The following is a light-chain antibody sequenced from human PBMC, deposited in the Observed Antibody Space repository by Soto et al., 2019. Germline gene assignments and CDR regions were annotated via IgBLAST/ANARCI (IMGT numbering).Light chain of an antibody. V-gene: IGKV3-15*01. J-gene: IGKJ2*01. CDR2: GAS. CDR1: QSVSSS. CDR3: QHYHSYPYT. Sequence: EIVMTQSPATLSVSPGARAPLSCRTSQSVSSSLAWYQQNPGQAPSLLIYGASTRATGIPARFSGSGSGTEFTLTITSLQRDDFASYFCQHYHSYPYTFGQGTKVDNK.